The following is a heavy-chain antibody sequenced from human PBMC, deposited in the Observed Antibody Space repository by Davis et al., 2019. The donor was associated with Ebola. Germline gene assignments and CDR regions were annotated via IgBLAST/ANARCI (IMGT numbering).Heavy chain of an antibody. J-gene: IGHJ6*04. CDR3: ARDLGYCSGGSCLTYYYYGMDV. D-gene: IGHD2-15*01. CDR1: GYTFTSYG. V-gene: IGHV1-18*04. CDR2: ISAYNGNT. Sequence: ASVKVSCKASGYTFTSYGISWVRQAPGQGLEWMGWISAYNGNTNYAQKLQGRVTMTTDTSTSTAYMELRSLRAEDTAVYYCARDLGYCSGGSCLTYYYYGMDVWGKGTTVTVSS.